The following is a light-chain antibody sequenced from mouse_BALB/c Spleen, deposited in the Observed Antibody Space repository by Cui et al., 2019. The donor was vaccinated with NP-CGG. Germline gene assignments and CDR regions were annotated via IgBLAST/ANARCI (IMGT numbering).Light chain of an antibody. CDR1: TGPVTTSNY. CDR2: GTN. V-gene: IGLV1*01. Sequence: QAVVTLESALTTSPGETVTLTCRSSTGPVTTSNYANWVQKKPDHLFTGLIGGTNNRAPGVPARFSGSLIGDKAALTITGAQTEDEAIYFCALWYSNHWVFGGGTKLTVL. CDR3: ALWYSNHWV. J-gene: IGLJ1*01.